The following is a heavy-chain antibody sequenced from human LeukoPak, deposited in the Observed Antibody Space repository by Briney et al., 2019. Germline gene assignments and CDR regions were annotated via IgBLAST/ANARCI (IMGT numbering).Heavy chain of an antibody. CDR1: GGSISSGGYY. J-gene: IGHJ5*02. CDR2: IYYSGST. V-gene: IGHV4-31*03. Sequence: SQTLSLTCTVSGGSISSGGYYWSWIRQHPGTGLEWIGYIYYSGSTYYNPSLKSRVTISVDTSKNQFSLKLSSVTAAGTAVYYCARGPGATRRNWFDPWGQGTLVTVSS. CDR3: ARGPGATRRNWFDP.